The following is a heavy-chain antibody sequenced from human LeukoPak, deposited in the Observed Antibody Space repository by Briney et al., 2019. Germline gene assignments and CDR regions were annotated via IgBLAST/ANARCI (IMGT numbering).Heavy chain of an antibody. D-gene: IGHD6-25*01. CDR2: IYYSGST. CDR1: GGSISSYY. J-gene: IGHJ4*02. Sequence: SETPSLTCTVSGGSISSYYWSWIRQPPGKGLEWIGYIYYSGSTNYNPSLKSRVTLSVDTSKNQFSLKLSSVTAADTAVYYCARRRPYFDYWGQGTLVTVSS. CDR3: ARRRPYFDY. V-gene: IGHV4-59*01.